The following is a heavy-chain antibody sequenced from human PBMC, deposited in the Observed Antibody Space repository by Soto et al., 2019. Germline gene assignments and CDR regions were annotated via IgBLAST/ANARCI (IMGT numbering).Heavy chain of an antibody. D-gene: IGHD6-19*01. V-gene: IGHV4-34*01. Sequence: GSLRLSCAASGFTFSSYAMSWVRQAPGKGLEWIGEINHSGSTNYNPSLKSQVTISVDTSKNQFSLKLSSVTAADTAVYYCARSAVAGIIDYWGQGTLVTVSS. CDR1: GFTFSSYA. CDR2: INHSGST. J-gene: IGHJ4*02. CDR3: ARSAVAGIIDY.